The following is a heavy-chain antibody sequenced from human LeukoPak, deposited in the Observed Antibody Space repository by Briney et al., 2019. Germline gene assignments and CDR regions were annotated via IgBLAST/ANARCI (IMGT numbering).Heavy chain of an antibody. J-gene: IGHJ6*03. D-gene: IGHD6-13*01. V-gene: IGHV3-74*01. CDR2: INTHGSST. CDR1: GFAFSNYW. CDR3: LAGYYYYYMDV. Sequence: GVSLRLSCAASGFAFSNYWLHWVRQAPGKGLVWVARINTHGSSTNYADSVKGRFTISRDNAKNTPYLQMTSLSAEDTAVYYALAGYYYYYMDVWGKGTTVTVSS.